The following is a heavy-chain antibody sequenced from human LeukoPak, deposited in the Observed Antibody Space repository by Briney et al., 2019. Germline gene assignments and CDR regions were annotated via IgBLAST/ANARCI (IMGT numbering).Heavy chain of an antibody. D-gene: IGHD3-10*01. CDR1: GGSISSSKYY. V-gene: IGHV4-39*07. J-gene: IGHJ5*02. CDR2: IFNSGST. CDR3: ARGGYGSGSYYNVGWFDP. Sequence: SETLSLTCTVSGGSISSSKYYWGWIRQPPGKGLEWIGTIFNSGSTHYNPSLKSRVTMSVDTSKNQFSLKLSSVTAADTAVYYCARGGYGSGSYYNVGWFDPWGQGTLVTVSS.